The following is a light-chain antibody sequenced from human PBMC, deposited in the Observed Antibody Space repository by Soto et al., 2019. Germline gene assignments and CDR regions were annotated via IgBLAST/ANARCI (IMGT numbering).Light chain of an antibody. Sequence: EVVLTHSPVTLSLSPGERATLSSRASQSVRGLLAWYQQKPGQAPRLLIYGASTRATGIPARFSGSGSGTDFTLTISNVEPEDFAVYYCHQRRSWPRTFGQGTKVDIK. CDR1: QSVRGL. CDR3: HQRRSWPRT. V-gene: IGKV3-11*01. J-gene: IGKJ1*01. CDR2: GAS.